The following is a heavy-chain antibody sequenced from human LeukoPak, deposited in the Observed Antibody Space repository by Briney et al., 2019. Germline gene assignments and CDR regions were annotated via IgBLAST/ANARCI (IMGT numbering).Heavy chain of an antibody. CDR3: AQGGNTAVA. V-gene: IGHV3-23*01. Sequence: PGRSLRLSCAASGFIFSSYAMSWVRQAPGKGLEWVSTISGSGGSTYYADSVKGRFTISRDNSKNTVYLQMNSLRAEDTAVYYCAQGGNTAVAWGQGTLVTVSS. CDR1: GFIFSSYA. CDR2: ISGSGGST. D-gene: IGHD6-19*01. J-gene: IGHJ5*02.